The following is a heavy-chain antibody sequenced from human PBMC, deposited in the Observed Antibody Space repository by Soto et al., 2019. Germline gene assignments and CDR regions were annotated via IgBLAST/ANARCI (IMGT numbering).Heavy chain of an antibody. CDR3: AKAHIVVVTAIYAFDI. Sequence: SCAASGFTFSSYAMSWVRQAPGKGLEWVSAISGSGGSTYYADSVKGRFTISRDNSKNTLYLQMNSLRAEDTAVYYCAKAHIVVVTAIYAFDIWGQGTMVTVSS. V-gene: IGHV3-23*01. CDR1: GFTFSSYA. J-gene: IGHJ3*02. D-gene: IGHD2-21*02. CDR2: ISGSGGST.